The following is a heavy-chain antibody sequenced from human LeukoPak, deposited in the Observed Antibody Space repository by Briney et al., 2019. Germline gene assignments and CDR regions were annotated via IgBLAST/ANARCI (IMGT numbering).Heavy chain of an antibody. CDR3: ARGPGQLWFFDY. J-gene: IGHJ4*02. V-gene: IGHV3-30-3*01. CDR1: GFTFSSYA. D-gene: IGHD5-18*01. CDR2: ISYDGSNK. Sequence: GRSLRLSCAASGFTFSSYAMHWVRQAPGKGLEWVAVISYDGSNKYYADSVKGRLTISSDNSKNTLYLQMNGLRAEDTAVYYCARGPGQLWFFDYWDQGTLVTVSS.